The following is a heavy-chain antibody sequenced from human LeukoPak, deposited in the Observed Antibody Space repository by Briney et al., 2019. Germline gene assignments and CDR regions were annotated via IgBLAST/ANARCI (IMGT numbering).Heavy chain of an antibody. CDR1: GGTFSSYA. CDR2: IIPILGIA. J-gene: IGHJ5*02. V-gene: IGHV1-69*04. Sequence: SVKVSCKASGGTFSSYAISWVRQAPGQGLEWMGRIIPILGIANYAQKFQGRVTITADKSTSTAYMELSSLRSEDTAVYYCARVDLYSNNTSGEDWFDPWGQGTLVTVSS. CDR3: ARVDLYSNNTSGEDWFDP. D-gene: IGHD4-11*01.